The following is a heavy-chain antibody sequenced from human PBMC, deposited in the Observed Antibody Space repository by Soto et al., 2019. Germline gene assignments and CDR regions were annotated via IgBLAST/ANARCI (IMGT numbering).Heavy chain of an antibody. J-gene: IGHJ6*02. V-gene: IGHV3-7*05. CDR2: IKQDGSEK. CDR1: GFTFSSYW. D-gene: IGHD5-12*01. CDR3: ARDGYKHHYYGMDV. Sequence: PGGSLRLSCAASGFTFSSYWMSWVRQAPGKGLEWVANIKQDGSEKYYVDSVKGRFTISRDNAKNSLYLQMNSLRAEDTAVYYCARDGYKHHYYGMDVWGQGTTVTVSS.